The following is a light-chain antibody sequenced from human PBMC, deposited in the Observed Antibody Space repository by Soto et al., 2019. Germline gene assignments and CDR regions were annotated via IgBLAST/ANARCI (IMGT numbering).Light chain of an antibody. J-gene: IGKJ4*01. Sequence: DIQMTQSPSALSACVGDRVTITCRASQGISSWLAWCQQKPGKAPNLLIYAASSLHSGVPSRFSGSRSRTHFTRTSSSLQPEDCATYYCQHVNSFPLTCGGGTGVDIK. CDR1: QGISSW. CDR2: AAS. V-gene: IGKV1-12*01. CDR3: QHVNSFPLT.